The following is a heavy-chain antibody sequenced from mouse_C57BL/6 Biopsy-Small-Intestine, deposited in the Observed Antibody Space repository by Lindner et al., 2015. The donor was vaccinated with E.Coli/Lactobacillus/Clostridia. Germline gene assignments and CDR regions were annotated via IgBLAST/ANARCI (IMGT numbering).Heavy chain of an antibody. V-gene: IGHV1-79*01. Sequence: SVKVSCKASGYAFTNYGVNWVRQAPGQGLEWMGWIGGDNANAHSAQNLQGRVTMTTDTSTSTAYMELRSLRSDDAAVYYCARDFCTGAGCHHALGHWGQGTLVTVSS. J-gene: IGHJ4*01. CDR2: IGGDNANA. CDR1: GYAFTNYG. D-gene: IGHD6-1*01. CDR3: ARDFCTGAGCHHALGH.